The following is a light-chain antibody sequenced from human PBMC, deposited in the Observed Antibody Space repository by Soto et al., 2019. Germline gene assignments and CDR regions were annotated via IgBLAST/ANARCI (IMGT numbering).Light chain of an antibody. CDR3: QSNYIAPWA. V-gene: IGKV1-39*01. J-gene: IGKJ1*01. Sequence: DIQVTQSPPSLSASVGDRVSITCRASQYISNYLNWYQHKPGEAPKLLIYSASTLQLGVASRCSGSGSGTDFPLTIDSLQADEFASYYCQSNYIAPWAFGQGTKVELK. CDR1: QYISNY. CDR2: SAS.